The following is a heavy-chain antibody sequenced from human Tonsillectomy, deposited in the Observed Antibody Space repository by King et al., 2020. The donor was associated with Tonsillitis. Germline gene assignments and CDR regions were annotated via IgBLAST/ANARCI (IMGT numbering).Heavy chain of an antibody. CDR2: IYYSGST. V-gene: IGHV4-59*01. Sequence: VQLQESGPGLVKPSETLSLTCTVSGGSISSYYWSWIRPPPGKGLEWIGYIYYSGSTNYNPSLKSRVTISVDTSKNQFSLKLSSVTAADTAVYYCARVGGYSYTDFDYWGQGTLVTVSS. D-gene: IGHD5-18*01. J-gene: IGHJ4*02. CDR1: GGSISSYY. CDR3: ARVGGYSYTDFDY.